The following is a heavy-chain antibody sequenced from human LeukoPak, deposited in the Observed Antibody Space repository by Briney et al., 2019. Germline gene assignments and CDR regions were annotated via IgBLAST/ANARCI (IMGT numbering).Heavy chain of an antibody. V-gene: IGHV1-46*01. CDR2: INPSGGST. D-gene: IGHD2-2*01. J-gene: IGHJ4*02. CDR3: ARDFTFSPIVVVPAASYYFDY. Sequence: ASVKVSCKASGYTFTSYYMHWVRQAPGQGLEWMGIINPSGGSTSYAQKFQGRVTMTRDTSTSTVYMELSSLRSEDTAVYYCARDFTFSPIVVVPAASYYFDYWGQGTLVTVSS. CDR1: GYTFTSYY.